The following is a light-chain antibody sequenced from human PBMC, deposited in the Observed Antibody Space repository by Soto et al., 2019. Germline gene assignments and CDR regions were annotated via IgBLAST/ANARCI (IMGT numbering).Light chain of an antibody. CDR1: QSVSSN. Sequence: EIVMTQSPATLSVSPGERATLSCRASQSVSSNLAWYQQKPGQAPRLLIYGASTRATGIPARFSGSGSGTECTLTISSQESENFAGNYCQQYNISTSWTFGHVTKVGIK. CDR2: GAS. J-gene: IGKJ1*01. CDR3: QQYNISTSWT. V-gene: IGKV3-15*01.